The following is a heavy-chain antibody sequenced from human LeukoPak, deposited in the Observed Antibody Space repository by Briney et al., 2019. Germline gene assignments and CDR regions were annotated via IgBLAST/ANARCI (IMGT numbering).Heavy chain of an antibody. D-gene: IGHD3-22*01. J-gene: IGHJ6*03. CDR1: GFTFSSYG. Sequence: PGGSLRLSCAASGFTFSSYGMRWVRQAPGKGLEWVAFKRYDGSNKYYADSVKGRFTISRDNSKNTLYLQMNSLRAEDTAVYYCAKSSGDYYYYYYYMDVWGKGTTVTISS. CDR2: KRYDGSNK. V-gene: IGHV3-30*02. CDR3: AKSSGDYYYYYYYMDV.